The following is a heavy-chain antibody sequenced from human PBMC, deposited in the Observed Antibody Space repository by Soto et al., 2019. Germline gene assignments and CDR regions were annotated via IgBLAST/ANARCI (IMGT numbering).Heavy chain of an antibody. Sequence: SVKVSCKASGGTFSSCGLSWVRQAPGQGLEWMGMIIPFIGTSKYAQKFQGRVTISADESTSTGYMELTSLRSEDTALYYCARVVMTTVPASYYYGMDVWGQGTTVTVSS. D-gene: IGHD4-4*01. CDR1: GGTFSSCG. CDR2: IIPFIGTS. CDR3: ARVVMTTVPASYYYGMDV. J-gene: IGHJ6*02. V-gene: IGHV1-69*11.